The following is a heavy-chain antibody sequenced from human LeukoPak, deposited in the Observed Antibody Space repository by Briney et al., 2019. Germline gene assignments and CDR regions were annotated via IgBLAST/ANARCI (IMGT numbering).Heavy chain of an antibody. CDR3: ARDLRAVTSYYYYYYYMDV. J-gene: IGHJ6*03. Sequence: ASVKVSCKASGYTFTGYYMHWVRQAPGQGLEWMGWINPNSGGTNYAPKFQGRVTMTRDTSISTAYMELSRLRSDDTAVYYCARDLRAVTSYYYYYYYMDVWGKGTTVTVSS. V-gene: IGHV1-2*02. D-gene: IGHD4-17*01. CDR2: INPNSGGT. CDR1: GYTFTGYY.